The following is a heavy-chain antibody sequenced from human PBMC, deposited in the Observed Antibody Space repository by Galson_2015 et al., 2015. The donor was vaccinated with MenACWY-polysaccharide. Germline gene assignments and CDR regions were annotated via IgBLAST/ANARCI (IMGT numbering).Heavy chain of an antibody. V-gene: IGHV3-7*01. CDR1: GFTFSNYW. Sequence: SLRLSCAASGFTFSNYWMSWVRQAPGKGLEWVANIKEDGGEKYYVDSVKGRFTISRDNAKNLLYLQMNSLRAEDTAVYYCARDDRRVRGVFNWFDPWGQGTLVTVSS. CDR3: ARDDRRVRGVFNWFDP. CDR2: IKEDGGEK. D-gene: IGHD3-10*01. J-gene: IGHJ5*02.